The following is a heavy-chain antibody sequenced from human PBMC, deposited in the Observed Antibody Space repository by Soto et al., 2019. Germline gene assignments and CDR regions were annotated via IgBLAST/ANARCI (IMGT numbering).Heavy chain of an antibody. V-gene: IGHV3-21*01. CDR2: ISSSSSYI. D-gene: IGHD5-18*01. Sequence: PGGSLRLSCAASGFPFSSYSMNWVRQAPGKGLEWVSSISSSSSYIYYADSVKGRFTISRDNAKNSLYLQMNSLRAEDTAVYYCARDEDTAMVHPTFFDYWGQGTLVTVSS. CDR1: GFPFSSYS. J-gene: IGHJ4*02. CDR3: ARDEDTAMVHPTFFDY.